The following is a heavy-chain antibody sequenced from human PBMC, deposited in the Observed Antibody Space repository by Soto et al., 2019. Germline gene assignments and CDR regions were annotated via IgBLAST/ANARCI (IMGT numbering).Heavy chain of an antibody. CDR2: IYYSGST. D-gene: IGHD3-9*01. CDR3: ASLSPTYDILTGYSPPGY. J-gene: IGHJ4*02. Sequence: SETLSLTCTVSGGSISSSSYYWGWIRQPPGKGLEWIGSIYYSGSTYYNPSLKSRVTISVDTSKNQFSLKLSSVTAADTAVYYCASLSPTYDILTGYSPPGYWGQGTLVTVSS. CDR1: GGSISSSSYY. V-gene: IGHV4-39*01.